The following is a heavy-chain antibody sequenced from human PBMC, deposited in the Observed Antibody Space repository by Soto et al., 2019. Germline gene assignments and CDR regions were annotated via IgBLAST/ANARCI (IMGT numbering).Heavy chain of an antibody. CDR1: GGSFSGYY. CDR3: ASIAVALDFDY. Sequence: QVQLQQWGAGLLKPSETLSLTCAVYGGSFSGYYWSWIRQPPGKGLEWIGEINHSGSTNYNPSLKSRVPIPVDTSKNQFSLQLSSVTAADTAVYYCASIAVALDFDYWGQGTLVTVSS. V-gene: IGHV4-34*01. CDR2: INHSGST. J-gene: IGHJ4*02. D-gene: IGHD6-13*01.